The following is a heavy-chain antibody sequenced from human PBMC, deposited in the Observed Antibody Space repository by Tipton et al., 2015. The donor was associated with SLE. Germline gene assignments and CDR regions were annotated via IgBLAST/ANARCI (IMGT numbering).Heavy chain of an antibody. Sequence: LRLSCTVSGGSISSGSYYWSWIRQPAGKGLEWIGRIYTSGSTNYNPPLKSRVTISADTSKNQFSLKLTSVTVADTAVYYCTRGGRGDGANPFDPWGQGTLVTVSS. CDR1: GGSISSGSYY. CDR3: TRGGRGDGANPFDP. D-gene: IGHD4/OR15-4a*01. J-gene: IGHJ5*02. V-gene: IGHV4-61*02. CDR2: IYTSGST.